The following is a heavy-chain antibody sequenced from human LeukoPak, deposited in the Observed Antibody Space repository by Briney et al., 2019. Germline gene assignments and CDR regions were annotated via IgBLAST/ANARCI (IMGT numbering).Heavy chain of an antibody. CDR1: GYRFTGYY. V-gene: IGHV1-2*02. J-gene: IGHJ5*02. CDR2: INPKSGDP. D-gene: IGHD3-10*01. Sequence: ASVKVSCKTSGYRFTGYYMHWVRQAPGQGLEWMGWINPKSGDPIYVQKFQGRVTLTRDTSIDTVYLELSSLKSDDTAVYYCARDSGTTGEVKFDPWGQGTLVTVSS. CDR3: ARDSGTTGEVKFDP.